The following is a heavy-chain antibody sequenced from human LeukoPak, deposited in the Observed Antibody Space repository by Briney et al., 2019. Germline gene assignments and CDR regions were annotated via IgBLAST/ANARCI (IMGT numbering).Heavy chain of an antibody. D-gene: IGHD2-2*01. Sequence: GGSLRLSCAASGFTFSSYSMNWVRQAPGRGLEGFSSISSSSSYIYYADSVKGRFTISRDNAKNSLYLQMNSLRAEDTAVYYCASTPSRDYYYGMDVWGQGTTVTVSS. CDR1: GFTFSSYS. CDR2: ISSSSSYI. J-gene: IGHJ6*02. CDR3: ASTPSRDYYYGMDV. V-gene: IGHV3-21*01.